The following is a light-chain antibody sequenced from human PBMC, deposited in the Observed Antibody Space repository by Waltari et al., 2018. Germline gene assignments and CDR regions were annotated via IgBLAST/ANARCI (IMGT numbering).Light chain of an antibody. CDR1: SLRRYY. Sequence: SSELTQDPAVSVALGQTVRITCHGDSLRRYYASWYQQRPGQAPVLVLYGQNNRPSGIPDRFSGAASGNTASLTITGTQAEDEADYYCHSRDTISTRVFGGGTRLTV. J-gene: IGLJ3*02. V-gene: IGLV3-19*01. CDR2: GQN. CDR3: HSRDTISTRV.